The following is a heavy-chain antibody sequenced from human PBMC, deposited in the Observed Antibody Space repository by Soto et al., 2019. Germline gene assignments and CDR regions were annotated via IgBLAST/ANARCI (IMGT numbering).Heavy chain of an antibody. Sequence: EVQLVESGGGLVQPGGSLRLSCAASGFRFNIYSMNWIRQAPGKGLEWSAYMTSDTKTIKYADSVKGRFTISRDNDNNLVYLQMNSLRDEDTAVCYCARSVEGHFDYWGQGTVVTVSA. J-gene: IGHJ4*02. CDR3: ARSVEGHFDY. D-gene: IGHD6-19*01. CDR2: MTSDTKTI. CDR1: GFRFNIYS. V-gene: IGHV3-48*02.